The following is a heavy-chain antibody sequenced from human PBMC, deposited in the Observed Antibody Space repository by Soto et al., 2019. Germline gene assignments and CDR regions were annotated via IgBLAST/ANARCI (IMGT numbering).Heavy chain of an antibody. CDR2: ISSSSSYI. Sequence: EVQLVESGGGLVKPGGSLRLSCAASGFTFSSYSMNWVRQAPGKGLEWVSSISSSSSYIYYADSVKGRFTISRDNAKNSLYLQMNSLRAEDTAVYYCARDLGGDSSGYDDYWGQGILVTVSS. CDR3: ARDLGGDSSGYDDY. V-gene: IGHV3-21*01. J-gene: IGHJ4*02. CDR1: GFTFSSYS. D-gene: IGHD3-22*01.